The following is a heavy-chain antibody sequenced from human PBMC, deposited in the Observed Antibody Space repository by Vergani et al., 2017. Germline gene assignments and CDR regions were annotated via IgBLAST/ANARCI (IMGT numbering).Heavy chain of an antibody. CDR1: GFTFNSYG. Sequence: QVQLVESGGGVVQPGGSLRLSCAASGFTFNSYGMHWVRQAPGKGLEWVASIRSDESRRYYGDSMEGPFTISRDNSKNTLYLQMKSLRPEDTAVYYCAKDYNIMGALHYWGQGTLVAVSS. V-gene: IGHV3-30*02. CDR3: AKDYNIMGALHY. J-gene: IGHJ4*02. D-gene: IGHD5-12*01. CDR2: IRSDESRR.